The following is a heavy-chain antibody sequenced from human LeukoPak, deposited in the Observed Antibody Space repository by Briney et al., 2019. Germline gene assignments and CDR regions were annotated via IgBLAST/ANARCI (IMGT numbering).Heavy chain of an antibody. CDR2: ISSSSSYI. Sequence: GGSLRLSCAASGFTFSSYEMNWVRQAPGKGLEWVSSISSSSSYIYYADSVKGRFTISRDNAKNSLYLQMNSLRAEDTAVYYCARDIAAAGTGTWGQGTLVTVSS. D-gene: IGHD6-13*01. CDR3: ARDIAAAGTGT. V-gene: IGHV3-21*01. CDR1: GFTFSSYE. J-gene: IGHJ5*02.